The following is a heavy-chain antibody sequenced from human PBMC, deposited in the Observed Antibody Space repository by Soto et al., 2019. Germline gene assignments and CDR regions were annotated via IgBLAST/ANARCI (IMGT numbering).Heavy chain of an antibody. D-gene: IGHD1-26*01. CDR2: ISYDGTYR. Sequence: PWGSLRLSCAASGFTFSNIAMHWVLQAPGKGLEWVAAISYDGTYRPYADFARGRFTISRDNSQKTLYLQMNSLRPEDTALYYCATDRALGATLGAIDFWGQGTLVTVSS. V-gene: IGHV3-30-3*01. CDR1: GFTFSNIA. CDR3: ATDRALGATLGAIDF. J-gene: IGHJ4*02.